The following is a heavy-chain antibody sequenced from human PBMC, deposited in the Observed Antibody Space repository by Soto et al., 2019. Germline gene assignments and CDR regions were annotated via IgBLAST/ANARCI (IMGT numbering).Heavy chain of an antibody. D-gene: IGHD4-17*01. Sequence: QVQLRESGPGLVKPSQTLSLTCTVSGGSISNDSYYWTWIRQHPGKGLEWIGYSYYSGSTYYNPSLKMRCSISVDTSKNQFTLKLSSVTAADTAVYYCVATTVTTISLDYWGQGTLVTVSS. V-gene: IGHV4-31*03. CDR3: VATTVTTISLDY. CDR2: SYYSGST. J-gene: IGHJ4*02. CDR1: GGSISNDSYY.